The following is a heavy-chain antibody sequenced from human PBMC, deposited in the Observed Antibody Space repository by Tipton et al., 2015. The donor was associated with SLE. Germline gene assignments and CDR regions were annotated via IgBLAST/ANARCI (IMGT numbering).Heavy chain of an antibody. Sequence: GLVKPSETLSLTCAVYGGSFSGYYWSWIRQPPGKGLEWIGEINHSGSTNYNPSLKSRVTMSVDTSKNQFSLKLSSVTAADTAVYYCASHSGWYKYWGQGTLVTVSS. J-gene: IGHJ4*02. CDR1: GGSFSGYY. V-gene: IGHV4-34*01. CDR2: INHSGST. D-gene: IGHD6-19*01. CDR3: ASHSGWYKY.